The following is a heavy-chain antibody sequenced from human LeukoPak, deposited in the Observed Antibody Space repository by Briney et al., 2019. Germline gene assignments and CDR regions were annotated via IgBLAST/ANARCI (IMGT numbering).Heavy chain of an antibody. CDR2: INPNSGGT. CDR3: ARDRGAAAGIAGWFDP. V-gene: IGHV1-2*02. D-gene: IGHD6-13*01. Sequence: SVKVSCEASGYTFTGYYMHWVRQAPGQGLEWMGWINPNSGGTNYAQKFQGRVTMTRDTSISTAYMELSRLRSDDTAVYYCARDRGAAAGIAGWFDPWGQGTLVTVSS. CDR1: GYTFTGYY. J-gene: IGHJ5*02.